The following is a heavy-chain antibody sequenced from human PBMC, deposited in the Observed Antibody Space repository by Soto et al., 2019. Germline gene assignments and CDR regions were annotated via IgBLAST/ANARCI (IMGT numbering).Heavy chain of an antibody. Sequence: PSETLSLTCTVSGGSISSGGYYWSWIRQHPGKGLEWIGYIYYSGSTYYNPSLKSRVTISVDTSTNQFSLKLSSVTAADTALYYCAREGCNSTSCYHNWFDPWGQGTLVTVSS. CDR2: IYYSGST. D-gene: IGHD2-2*01. CDR1: GGSISSGGYY. V-gene: IGHV4-31*03. J-gene: IGHJ5*02. CDR3: AREGCNSTSCYHNWFDP.